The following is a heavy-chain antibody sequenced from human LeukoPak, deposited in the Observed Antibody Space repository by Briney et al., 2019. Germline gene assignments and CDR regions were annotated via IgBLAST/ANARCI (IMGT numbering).Heavy chain of an antibody. Sequence: GGSLRLSCAASGFTFSSYSMNWVRQAPGKGLEWVSSISSSSSYIYYADSVKGRFTISRDNAKNSLYLQMNSLRAEDTAVYYCARVWFGELPTYFDYWGQGTLVTVSS. CDR1: GFTFSSYS. D-gene: IGHD3-10*01. CDR3: ARVWFGELPTYFDY. V-gene: IGHV3-21*01. CDR2: ISSSSSYI. J-gene: IGHJ4*02.